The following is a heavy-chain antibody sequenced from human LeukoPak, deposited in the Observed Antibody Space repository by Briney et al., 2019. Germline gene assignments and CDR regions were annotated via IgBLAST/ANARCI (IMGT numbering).Heavy chain of an antibody. CDR2: ISGSGGST. D-gene: IGHD1-26*01. Sequence: TGGSLRLSCAASGFTFSSYAMSWVRQAPGKGLEWVSAISGSGGSTYYADSVKGRFTISRDNSKNTLYLQMNSLRAEDTAVYYCAKVGATALYYYYYMDVWGKGTTVTVSS. V-gene: IGHV3-23*01. J-gene: IGHJ6*03. CDR3: AKVGATALYYYYYMDV. CDR1: GFTFSSYA.